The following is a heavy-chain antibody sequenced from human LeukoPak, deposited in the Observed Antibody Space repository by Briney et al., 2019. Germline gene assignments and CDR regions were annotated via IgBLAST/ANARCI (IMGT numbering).Heavy chain of an antibody. Sequence: PGGSLRLSCAASGFTFSSYGMHWVRQAPGKGLEWVAVRWYGGSNKYYADSVKGRFTISRDNSKNTLYLQMNSLRAEDTAVYYCAKRDLYSSSSGRVDYWGQGTLVTVSS. J-gene: IGHJ4*02. CDR2: RWYGGSNK. V-gene: IGHV3-33*06. CDR1: GFTFSSYG. CDR3: AKRDLYSSSSGRVDY. D-gene: IGHD6-6*01.